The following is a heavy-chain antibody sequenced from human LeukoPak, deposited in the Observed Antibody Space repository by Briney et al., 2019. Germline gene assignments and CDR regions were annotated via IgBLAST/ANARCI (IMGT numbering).Heavy chain of an antibody. CDR1: GYTFTSYY. Sequence: GASVKVSCKASGYTFTSYYMHWVRQAPGQGLEWMGIINPSGGSTSYAQKFQGRVTMTRDTSTSTVYMELSSLRSEDTAVYYCARIIAITTVIDSFYYYGMDVWGQGTTVTVSS. J-gene: IGHJ6*02. D-gene: IGHD4-17*01. CDR3: ARIIAITTVIDSFYYYGMDV. CDR2: INPSGGST. V-gene: IGHV1-46*01.